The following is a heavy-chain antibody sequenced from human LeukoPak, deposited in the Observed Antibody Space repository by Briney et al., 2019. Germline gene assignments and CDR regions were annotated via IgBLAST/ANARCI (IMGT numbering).Heavy chain of an antibody. CDR3: ARVRHSSSWQRPPHHTLDY. CDR2: INHSGST. CDR1: GGSFSGYY. V-gene: IGHV4-34*01. Sequence: PSETLSLTCAVYGGSFSGYYWSWIRQPPGKGLEWIGEINHSGSTNYNPSLKSRVTISVDTSKNQFSLKLSSVTAADTAVYYCARVRHSSSWQRPPHHTLDYWGQGTLVTVSS. D-gene: IGHD6-13*01. J-gene: IGHJ4*02.